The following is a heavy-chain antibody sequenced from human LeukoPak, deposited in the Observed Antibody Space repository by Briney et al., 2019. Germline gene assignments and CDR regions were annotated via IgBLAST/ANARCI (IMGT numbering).Heavy chain of an antibody. Sequence: ASVKVSCKTSGYTFTTYHIHWVRQAPGQGLEWMGMINPSGGSTTYAQKFQGRVTMTRDMSTSTVYMELSSLRSGDTAVYYCARRKGVAVPGLGYWGQGTLVTVSS. CDR2: INPSGGST. CDR1: GYTFTTYH. J-gene: IGHJ4*02. D-gene: IGHD6-19*01. V-gene: IGHV1-46*01. CDR3: ARRKGVAVPGLGY.